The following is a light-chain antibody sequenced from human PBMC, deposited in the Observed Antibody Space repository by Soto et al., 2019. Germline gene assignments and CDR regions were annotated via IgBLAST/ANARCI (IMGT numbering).Light chain of an antibody. Sequence: EIVLRQSPDTLSLSPGERATLSCRASQSIRNGRLAWYQQEPGQAPRLVIFDASNRASGTPERFSGSGSGTDFTLTIARLEPEDFAVYYCQEYHGSPVTFGLGTRLEI. V-gene: IGKV3-20*01. CDR2: DAS. CDR1: QSIRNGR. J-gene: IGKJ5*01. CDR3: QEYHGSPVT.